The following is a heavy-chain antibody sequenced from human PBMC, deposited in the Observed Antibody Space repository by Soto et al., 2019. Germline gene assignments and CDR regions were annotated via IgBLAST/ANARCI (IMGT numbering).Heavy chain of an antibody. Sequence: PGGSLRLSCAASGFTFSRSAMNCVRQAPGKGLEWVSAISGSGDSTYYADSVKGRFTISRDNSKSTLYLLMNSLRAEDTAVYYCARDRGSVVVPAAIDYWGQGTLVTVSS. J-gene: IGHJ4*02. D-gene: IGHD2-2*01. CDR3: ARDRGSVVVPAAIDY. CDR2: ISGSGDST. V-gene: IGHV3-23*01. CDR1: GFTFSRSA.